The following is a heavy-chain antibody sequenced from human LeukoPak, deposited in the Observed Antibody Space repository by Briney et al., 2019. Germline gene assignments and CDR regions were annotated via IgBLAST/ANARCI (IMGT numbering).Heavy chain of an antibody. V-gene: IGHV3-7*01. Sequence: SGGSLRLSCAASGFTFSSYWMSWVHQAPGKGLEGVANIKKDGSGKYYVDSVKGRFTVSRDNAKNSLYLQMNSLRAEDTAVYYCARGPNYCSSTSCYFGDWGQGTLVTVSS. CDR2: IKKDGSGK. J-gene: IGHJ4*02. D-gene: IGHD2-2*01. CDR3: ARGPNYCSSTSCYFGD. CDR1: GFTFSSYW.